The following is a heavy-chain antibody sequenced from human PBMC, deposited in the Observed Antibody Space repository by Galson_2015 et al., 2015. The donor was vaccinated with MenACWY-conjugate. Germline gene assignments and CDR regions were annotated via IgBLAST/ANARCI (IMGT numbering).Heavy chain of an antibody. CDR2: IYSGGST. V-gene: IGHV3-53*04. D-gene: IGHD3-22*01. J-gene: IGHJ4*02. CDR3: ASSQDYYDSSGYSRAFDY. Sequence: SLRLSCAASGFTFSSCSMNWVRQAPGKGLEWVSVIYSGGSTYYADSVKGRFTISRHNSKNTLYLQMNSLRAEDTAVYYCASSQDYYDSSGYSRAFDYWGQGTLVTVSS. CDR1: GFTFSSCS.